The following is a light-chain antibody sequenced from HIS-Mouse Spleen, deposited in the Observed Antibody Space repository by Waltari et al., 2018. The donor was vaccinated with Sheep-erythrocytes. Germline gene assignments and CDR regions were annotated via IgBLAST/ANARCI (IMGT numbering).Light chain of an antibody. Sequence: QSALTQPASVSGSPGQSITISCTGTSSDVGGYNYVTWYQPHPGKAPKLMIYEVSNRPSVVCNRFSGSKSGNTASLTISGLQAEDEADYYCSSYTSSSTWVFGGGTKLTVL. J-gene: IGLJ3*02. CDR1: SSDVGGYNY. V-gene: IGLV2-14*01. CDR3: SSYTSSSTWV. CDR2: EVS.